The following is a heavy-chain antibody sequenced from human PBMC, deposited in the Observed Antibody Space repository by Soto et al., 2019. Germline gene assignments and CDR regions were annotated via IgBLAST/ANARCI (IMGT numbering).Heavy chain of an antibody. CDR1: GFTFSHAW. CDR3: CVIKRRDQYSTSGYWFDP. V-gene: IGHV3-15*01. Sequence: GGSLRLSCAASGFTFSHAWMSWVRQAPGKGLEWVGRIKSKAGGETKDYGAPVRGRFTISRDDSQDILYLHMNSLRIEDTAVYYCCVIKRRDQYSTSGYWFDPWGTGTLVTVSS. D-gene: IGHD4-4*01. CDR2: IKSKAGGETK. J-gene: IGHJ5*02.